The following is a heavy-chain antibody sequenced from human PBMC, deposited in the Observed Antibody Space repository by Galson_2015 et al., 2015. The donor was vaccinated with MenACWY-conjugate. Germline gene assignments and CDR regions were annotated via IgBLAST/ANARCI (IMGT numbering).Heavy chain of an antibody. CDR1: GDKVPRNCAA. CDR3: ASEAPCRDS. J-gene: IGHJ4*02. CDR2: ANGRCKCYS. V-gene: IGHV6-1*01. Sequence: FASSGDKVPRNCAALNWGRQSPPCGLEWQGRANGRCKCYSDYAVSLKGRITIRPDTSKNRFSLQLSSVTPEDTAVYYCASEAPCRDSWGQGTLVTVSS.